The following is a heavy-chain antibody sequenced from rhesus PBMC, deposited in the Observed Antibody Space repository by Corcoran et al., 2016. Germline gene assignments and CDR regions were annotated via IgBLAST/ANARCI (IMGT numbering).Heavy chain of an antibody. V-gene: IGHV4-80*01. Sequence: QVQLQESGPGLVKPSETLCLTCAVSGASISSYWWSWIRQSPGKGLEWLGEINGNSGSTYNNPSLKRLVNMSKDASKNQFTLKVNAVTAADTAVYYCARKYSGSWNRFDVWGPGVLVTVSS. CDR3: ARKYSGSWNRFDV. CDR1: GASISSYW. CDR2: INGNSGST. J-gene: IGHJ5-1*01. D-gene: IGHD6-25*01.